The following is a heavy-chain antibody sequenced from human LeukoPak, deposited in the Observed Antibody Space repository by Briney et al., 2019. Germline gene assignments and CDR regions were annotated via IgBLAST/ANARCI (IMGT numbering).Heavy chain of an antibody. CDR1: GFTFSIYG. D-gene: IGHD3-22*01. Sequence: GGSLRLSCAASGFTFSIYGMHWVRQAPGKGLEWVTVIWYDGSNKYYADSVKGRFTISRDNSKNTLYLQMNSLRAEDTAVYYCAKDLRSYYYDSSGDPSFYFDYWGQGTLVTVSS. CDR2: IWYDGSNK. J-gene: IGHJ4*02. CDR3: AKDLRSYYYDSSGDPSFYFDY. V-gene: IGHV3-33*06.